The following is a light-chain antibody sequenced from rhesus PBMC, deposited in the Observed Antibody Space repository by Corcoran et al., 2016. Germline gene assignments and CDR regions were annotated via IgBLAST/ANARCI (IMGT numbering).Light chain of an antibody. Sequence: DIQMTQSPSSLSASVGDRVTITCRASQDMSTYLAWYQQRPGKAPKHLIYAESPLQSGVPSRFSGSGSRTDFTLTINSLQPEGLATYFGPQHNNHPLACGGGTKV. V-gene: IGKV1-25*01. CDR1: QDMSTY. J-gene: IGKJ4*01. CDR2: AES. CDR3: PQHNNHPLA.